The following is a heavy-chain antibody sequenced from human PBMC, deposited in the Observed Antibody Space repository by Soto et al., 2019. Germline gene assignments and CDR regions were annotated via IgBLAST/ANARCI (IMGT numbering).Heavy chain of an antibody. D-gene: IGHD1-7*01. V-gene: IGHV4-30-2*01. CDR3: ARDSLTGNYFDP. CDR2: IYHSGYT. J-gene: IGHJ5*02. Sequence: QMRLQESGSGLVKPSQTLSLTCAVSGGSISSGGYAWNWIRQPTGKGLEWIGYIYHSGYTSYNPSLKNRVTISVDKSKTQFSLTLSFVTAADTAVYYCARDSLTGNYFDPWGQGTLVTVSS. CDR1: GGSISSGGYA.